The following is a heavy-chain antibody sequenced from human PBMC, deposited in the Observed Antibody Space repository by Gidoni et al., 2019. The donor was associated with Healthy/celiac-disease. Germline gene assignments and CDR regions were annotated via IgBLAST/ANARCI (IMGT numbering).Heavy chain of an antibody. CDR3: ARGVGYYYGSGIGPYDAFDI. CDR1: AGTFSSYA. Sequence: QVQLVQSGAAVKKPGSSVKVSCKASAGTFSSYAISWVRQAPGQGLEWMGRISPILGIANYAQKFQGRVTITADKSTSTAYMELSSLRSEDTAVYYCARGVGYYYGSGIGPYDAFDIWGQGTMVTVSS. CDR2: ISPILGIA. V-gene: IGHV1-69*04. D-gene: IGHD3-10*01. J-gene: IGHJ3*02.